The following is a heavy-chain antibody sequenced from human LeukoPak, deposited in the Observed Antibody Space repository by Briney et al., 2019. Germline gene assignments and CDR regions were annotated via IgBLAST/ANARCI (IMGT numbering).Heavy chain of an antibody. V-gene: IGHV1-69*01. CDR2: IIPIFGTA. CDR1: GGTFSSYA. J-gene: IGHJ6*03. CDR3: ATSIRFLEWLPPSGYMDV. D-gene: IGHD3-3*01. Sequence: SVKVSCKASGGTFSSYAISWVRQAPGQGLEWMGGIIPIFGTANYAQKFQGRVTITADESTSTAYMEVSSLRSEDTAVYYCATSIRFLEWLPPSGYMDVWGKGTTVTVSS.